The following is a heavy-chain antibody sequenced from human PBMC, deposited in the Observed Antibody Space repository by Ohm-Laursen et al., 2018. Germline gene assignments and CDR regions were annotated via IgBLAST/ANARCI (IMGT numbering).Heavy chain of an antibody. CDR1: GYTFTGYY. J-gene: IGHJ5*02. CDR2: INPNSGGT. Sequence: SVKVSCKASGYTFTGYYMHWVRQAPGQGLEWMGWINPNSGGTNYAQKFQGRVTMTRDTSISTAYMELSRLRSDDTAVYYCARGYYDSSGYRNWFDPWGQGTLVTVSS. D-gene: IGHD3-22*01. V-gene: IGHV1-2*02. CDR3: ARGYYDSSGYRNWFDP.